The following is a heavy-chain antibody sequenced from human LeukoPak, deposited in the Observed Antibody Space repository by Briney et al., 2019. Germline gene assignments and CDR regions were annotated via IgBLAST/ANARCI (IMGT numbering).Heavy chain of an antibody. CDR2: ISASGGST. V-gene: IGHV3-23*01. J-gene: IGHJ3*02. D-gene: IGHD1-14*01. CDR3: AKDISPGRSDAFDI. Sequence: GSLRLSCAACGFTFSSYAMSWVRQAPGKGLEWVSAISASGGSTCYVDSVKGRFTISRDNSKNTLYLQMNSLRAEDTAVYYCAKDISPGRSDAFDIWGQGTMVTVSS. CDR1: GFTFSSYA.